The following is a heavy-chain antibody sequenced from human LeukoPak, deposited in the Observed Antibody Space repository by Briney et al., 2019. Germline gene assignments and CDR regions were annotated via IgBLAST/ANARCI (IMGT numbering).Heavy chain of an antibody. V-gene: IGHV3-30*02. Sequence: GGSLRLSCAASGFTFSSYGMHWVRQAPGRGLEWVAFIRYDGSNKYYADSVKGRFTISRDNSKNTLYLQMNSLRAEDTAVYYCAKVRAYCSSTICPPAGWGQGTLVTVSS. CDR3: AKVRAYCSSTICPPAG. D-gene: IGHD2-2*01. CDR2: IRYDGSNK. CDR1: GFTFSSYG. J-gene: IGHJ4*02.